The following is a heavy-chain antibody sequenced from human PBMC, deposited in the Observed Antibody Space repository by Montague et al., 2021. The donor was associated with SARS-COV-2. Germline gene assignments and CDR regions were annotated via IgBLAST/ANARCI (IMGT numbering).Heavy chain of an antibody. J-gene: IGHJ4*02. D-gene: IGHD5-12*01. V-gene: IGHV6-1*01. CDR2: SYYRLKWHN. CDR3: ARGWVATIPHMDN. CDR1: GDSDGSERVG. Sequence: CAISGDSDGSERVGRRWVRHTSSLHLQWLLVSYYRLKWHNDYAVSVKGRITINPDTSKNQFSLQLKSVTPEDTAVYYRARGWVATIPHMDNWGQGSLVIVSS.